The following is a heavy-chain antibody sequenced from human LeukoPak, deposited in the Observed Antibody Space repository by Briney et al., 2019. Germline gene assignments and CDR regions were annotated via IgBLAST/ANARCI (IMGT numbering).Heavy chain of an antibody. D-gene: IGHD5-12*01. V-gene: IGHV4-34*01. CDR1: GGSFSGYY. CDR3: ARHGGYVRGFWY. J-gene: IGHJ4*02. Sequence: SETLSLTCAVYGGSFSGYYWSWIRQPPGKGLEWIGEINHSGSTSYNPSLKSRVTISVDTSKNQFSLKLSSVTAADTAVYYCARHGGYVRGFWYWGQGTLVTVSS. CDR2: INHSGST.